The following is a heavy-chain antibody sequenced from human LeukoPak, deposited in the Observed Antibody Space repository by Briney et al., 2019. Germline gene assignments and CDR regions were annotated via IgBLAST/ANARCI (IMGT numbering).Heavy chain of an antibody. Sequence: SVKVSCKASGGTFSSYAISWVRQAPGQGLEWMGGIIPIFGTANYAQKFQGRVTITADESTSTAYMELSSLRSEDTAVYCCASIIAAAGTGPTGYGMDVWGQGTTVTVSS. CDR1: GGTFSSYA. CDR3: ASIIAAAGTGPTGYGMDV. D-gene: IGHD6-13*01. CDR2: IIPIFGTA. J-gene: IGHJ6*02. V-gene: IGHV1-69*13.